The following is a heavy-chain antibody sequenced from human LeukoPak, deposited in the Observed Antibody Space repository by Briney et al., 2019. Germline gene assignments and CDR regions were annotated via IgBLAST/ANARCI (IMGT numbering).Heavy chain of an antibody. CDR3: ARSYGYSSSWYGSDWFDP. V-gene: IGHV4-61*02. CDR2: IYTSGST. D-gene: IGHD6-13*01. J-gene: IGHJ5*02. CDR1: GGSISSGSYY. Sequence: SQTLSLTCTVSGGSISSGSYYWSWIRQPAGKGLEWIVRIYTSGSTNYNPSLKSRATISVDTSKNQFSLKLSSVTAADTAVYYCARSYGYSSSWYGSDWFDPWGQGTLVTVSS.